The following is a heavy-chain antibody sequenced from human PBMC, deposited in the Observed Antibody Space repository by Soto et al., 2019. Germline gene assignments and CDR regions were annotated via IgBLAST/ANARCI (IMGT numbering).Heavy chain of an antibody. D-gene: IGHD3-3*02. V-gene: IGHV3-64D*06. J-gene: IGHJ4*02. CDR2: MSSDGGRI. Sequence: HPGGSLRLSCSASGFTSSSFSMHWVRQSPGKGLEYVSHMSSDGGRIYYADSVKGRFTISRDNSKNMLYLQMSSLRPDDSAVYYCVKSRGGAPYAIFDWGQGTQVTVSS. CDR3: VKSRGGAPYAIFD. CDR1: GFTSSSFS.